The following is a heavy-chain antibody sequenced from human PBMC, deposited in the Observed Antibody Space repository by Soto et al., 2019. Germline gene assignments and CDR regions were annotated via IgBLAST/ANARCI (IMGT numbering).Heavy chain of an antibody. CDR2: IKSKTDGGTT. Sequence: EVQLVESGGGLVKPGGSLRLSCAASGFTFSNAWMNWVRQAPGKGLEWVGRIKSKTDGGTTDYAAPVKGRFTISRDDSKNTLYLQMNSLKTEDTAVYYCTLQQYYYDSSGYYYGAFDIWGQGTMVTVSS. V-gene: IGHV3-15*07. D-gene: IGHD3-22*01. CDR3: TLQQYYYDSSGYYYGAFDI. CDR1: GFTFSNAW. J-gene: IGHJ3*02.